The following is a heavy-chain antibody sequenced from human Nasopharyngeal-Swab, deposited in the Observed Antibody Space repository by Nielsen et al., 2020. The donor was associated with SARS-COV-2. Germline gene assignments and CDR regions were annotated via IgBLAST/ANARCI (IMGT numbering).Heavy chain of an antibody. CDR2: IKQDGSEK. Sequence: GESLTISCAASGFTFSSYWMSWVRQAPGKGLEWVANIKQDGSEKYYVDSVKGRFAISRDNAKNSLYLQMNSLRAEDTAVYYCARIGDIAVAADGFDYWGQGTLVTVSS. V-gene: IGHV3-7*05. CDR3: ARIGDIAVAADGFDY. CDR1: GFTFSSYW. D-gene: IGHD6-19*01. J-gene: IGHJ4*02.